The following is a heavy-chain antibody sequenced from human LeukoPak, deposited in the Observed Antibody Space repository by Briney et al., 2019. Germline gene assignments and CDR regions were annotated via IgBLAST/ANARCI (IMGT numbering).Heavy chain of an antibody. CDR2: ISSDGSNK. CDR3: ARGGDGYYDVLTGKYYYYYYMDV. Sequence: SGGSLRLSCAASGFTFSSYAMHWVRQAPGKGLEWVAIISSDGSNKYYADSVEGRFTISRDNSKDTLCLRMSSLRADDTAVYFCARGGDGYYDVLTGKYYYYYYMDVWGKGTTVTVSS. J-gene: IGHJ6*03. V-gene: IGHV3-30*04. CDR1: GFTFSSYA. D-gene: IGHD3-9*01.